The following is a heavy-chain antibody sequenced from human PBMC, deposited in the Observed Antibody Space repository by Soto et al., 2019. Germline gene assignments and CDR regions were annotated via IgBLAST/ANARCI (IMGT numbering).Heavy chain of an antibody. D-gene: IGHD6-6*01. CDR1: GYTFTSYG. CDR2: ISAYNGNT. J-gene: IGHJ6*02. CDR3: ARGDSSSSSYYYGMDV. V-gene: IGHV1-18*01. Sequence: ASVKVSCKASGYTFTSYGISWVRQAPGQGLEWMGWISAYNGNTNYAQKLQGRVTMTTDTSTSTAYMELRSLRSDDTAAYYCARGDSSSSSYYYGMDVWGQGTTVTVSS.